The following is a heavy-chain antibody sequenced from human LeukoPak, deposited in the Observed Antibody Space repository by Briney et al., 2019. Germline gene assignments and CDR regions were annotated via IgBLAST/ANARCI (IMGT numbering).Heavy chain of an antibody. CDR3: ARYFGGGRATNGFDY. CDR2: ISAYNGNT. J-gene: IGHJ4*02. CDR1: GYTFTIYG. V-gene: IGHV1-18*01. Sequence: GASGKVSFTSSGYTFTIYGISWVRQAPGQGLEWMGWISAYNGNTNYAQKLQGRVTMTTDTSTSTAYMELRSLRSDDTAVYYCARYFGGGRATNGFDYWGQGTLVTVSS. D-gene: IGHD2-8*01.